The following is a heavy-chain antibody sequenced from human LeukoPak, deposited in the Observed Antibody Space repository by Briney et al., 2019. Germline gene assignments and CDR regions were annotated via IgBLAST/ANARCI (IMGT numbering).Heavy chain of an antibody. J-gene: IGHJ4*02. V-gene: IGHV1-69*04. CDR1: GGTFSSYA. Sequence: SVKVSCKASGGTFSSYAISWVRQAPGQGLEWMGRIIPILGIANYAQKFQGRVTITADKSTSTAYMELSSLRSDDTAVYYCARGIPLGIVVVPAYFQWGQGTLVTVSS. CDR3: ARGIPLGIVVVPAYFQ. D-gene: IGHD2-2*01. CDR2: IIPILGIA.